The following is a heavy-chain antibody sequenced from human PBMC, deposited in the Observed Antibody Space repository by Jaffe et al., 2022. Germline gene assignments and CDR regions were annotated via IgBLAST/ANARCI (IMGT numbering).Heavy chain of an antibody. D-gene: IGHD3-10*01. CDR2: IYTSGST. CDR3: AREYGGGRFGELLSVRFYYYMDV. V-gene: IGHV4-61*02. CDR1: GGSISSGSYY. Sequence: QVQLQESGPGLVKPSQTLSLTCTVSGGSISSGSYYWSWIRQPAGKGLEWIGRIYTSGSTNYNPSLKSRVTISVDTSKNQFSLKLSSVTAADTAVYYCAREYGGGRFGELLSVRFYYYMDVWGKGTTVTVSS. J-gene: IGHJ6*03.